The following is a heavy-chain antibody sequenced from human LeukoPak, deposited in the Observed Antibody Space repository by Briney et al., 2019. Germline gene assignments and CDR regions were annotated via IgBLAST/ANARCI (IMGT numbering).Heavy chain of an antibody. CDR1: GGSISSSSYY. CDR3: ARDGSMVALPYYYYYMDV. J-gene: IGHJ6*03. CDR2: INHSGST. D-gene: IGHD4/OR15-4a*01. Sequence: SETLSLTCTVSGGSISSSSYYWGWIRQPPGKGLEWIGEINHSGSTNYNPSLKSRVTISVDTSKNQFSLKLSSVTAADTAVYYCARDGSMVALPYYYYYMDVWGKGTTVTISS. V-gene: IGHV4-39*07.